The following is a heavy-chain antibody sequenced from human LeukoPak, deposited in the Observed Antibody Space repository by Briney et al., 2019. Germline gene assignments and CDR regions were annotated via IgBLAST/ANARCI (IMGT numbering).Heavy chain of an antibody. CDR3: ASVLGGGGVNYYFDY. J-gene: IGHJ4*02. Sequence: GESLQISCKGSGYNFPTYWIGWVRQMPGKGLEWMGIIYPGDSDTRYSPSFQGRVTISVDKSINTAYLQWNSLEASDTAMYYCASVLGGGGVNYYFDYWGQGTLVTVSS. V-gene: IGHV5-51*01. CDR1: GYNFPTYW. CDR2: IYPGDSDT. D-gene: IGHD3-16*01.